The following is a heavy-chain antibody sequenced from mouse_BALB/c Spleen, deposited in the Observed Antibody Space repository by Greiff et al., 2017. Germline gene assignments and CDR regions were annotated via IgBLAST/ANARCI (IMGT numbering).Heavy chain of an antibody. CDR2: ILPGSGST. CDR3: AISGHYGYGFAY. CDR1: GYTFSSYW. J-gene: IGHJ3*01. D-gene: IGHD1-2*01. Sequence: VQGVESGAELMKPGASVKISCKATGYTFSSYWIEWVKQRPGHGLEWIGEILPGSGSTNYNEKFKGKATFTADTSSNTAYMQLSSLTSEDSAVYYCAISGHYGYGFAYWGQGTLVTVSA. V-gene: IGHV1-9*01.